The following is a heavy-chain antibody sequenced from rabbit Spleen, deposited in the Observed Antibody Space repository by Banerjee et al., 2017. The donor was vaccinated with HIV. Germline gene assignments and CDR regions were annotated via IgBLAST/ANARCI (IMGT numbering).Heavy chain of an antibody. CDR1: GFDFSTNYW. V-gene: IGHV1S40*01. CDR3: AREDVGDGYDAFNL. J-gene: IGHJ4*01. CDR2: IGTGSSGTT. Sequence: QSLEESGGGLVQPGASLTLTCKASGFDFSTNYWIYWVRQAPGKGLEWIGCIGTGSSGTTYYASWVKGRFTISKTSSTTVDLKMTSLTGADTATYFCAREDVGDGYDAFNLWGPGTLVTVS. D-gene: IGHD6-1*01.